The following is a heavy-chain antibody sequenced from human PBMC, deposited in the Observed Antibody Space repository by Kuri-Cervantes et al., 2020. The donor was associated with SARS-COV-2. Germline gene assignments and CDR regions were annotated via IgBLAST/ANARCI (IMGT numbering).Heavy chain of an antibody. CDR2: IYPGDSDT. V-gene: IGHV5-51*01. CDR3: ARSPSPEPHSXXYVGWFDP. J-gene: IGHJ5*02. D-gene: IGHD1-14*01. Sequence: KVSCKGSGXSFTSYWIGWVRQMPGKGLEWMGIIYPGDSDTRYSPSFQGQVTISADKSVSTAYLQWSSLKASDTAMYYCARSPSPEPHSXXYVGWFDPWGQGTLVTVSS. CDR1: GXSFTSYW.